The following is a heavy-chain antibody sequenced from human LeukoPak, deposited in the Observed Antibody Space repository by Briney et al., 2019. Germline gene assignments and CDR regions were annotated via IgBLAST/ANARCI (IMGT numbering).Heavy chain of an antibody. J-gene: IGHJ4*02. CDR2: INPNSGGT. CDR3: ARGEDGYNSLDY. Sequence: ASVKVSCKPSGYTFTGYYMHEVRQAPGQGLEWMGWINPNSGGTNYAQKFQGRVTMTTDTSISTAYMELSRLTSDDTAVYYCARGEDGYNSLDYWGQGTLVTVSS. CDR1: GYTFTGYY. D-gene: IGHD5-24*01. V-gene: IGHV1-2*02.